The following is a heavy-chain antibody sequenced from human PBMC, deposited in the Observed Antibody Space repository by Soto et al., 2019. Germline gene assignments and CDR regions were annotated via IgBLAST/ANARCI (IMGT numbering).Heavy chain of an antibody. CDR3: ASVRIAAAGTTIWFDP. J-gene: IGHJ5*02. CDR2: IYYSGST. D-gene: IGHD6-13*01. CDR1: GGSISSGNYY. V-gene: IGHV4-39*02. Sequence: SETLSLTCTVSGGSISSGNYYWDWIRQPPGKGLEWIGSIYYSGSTYYNPSLKSRVTISVDTSKNHFSLKLSSVTAADTAVYYCASVRIAAAGTTIWFDPWGQGTLVTVSS.